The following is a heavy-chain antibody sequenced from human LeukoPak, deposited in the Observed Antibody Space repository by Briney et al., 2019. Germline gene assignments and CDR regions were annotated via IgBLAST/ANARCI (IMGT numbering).Heavy chain of an antibody. Sequence: GGSLRLSCAASGFTFSDYHMTWTRQAPGKGLEWVSYISGSSIYTRYADSVKGRFTISRDNAKNSLYLQMNSLRAEDTAVYYCARQQDTTNPGYWGQGTLVTVSS. CDR1: GFTFSDYH. D-gene: IGHD5-18*01. CDR3: ARQQDTTNPGY. V-gene: IGHV3-11*06. J-gene: IGHJ4*02. CDR2: ISGSSIYT.